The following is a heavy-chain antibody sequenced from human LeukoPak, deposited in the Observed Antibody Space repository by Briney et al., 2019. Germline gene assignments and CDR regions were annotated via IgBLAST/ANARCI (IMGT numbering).Heavy chain of an antibody. J-gene: IGHJ3*02. CDR3: ARDRRDYGDPDAFDI. CDR1: GDSVSSNSAA. Sequence: SQTLSLTCTISGDSVSSNSAAWNWIRQSPSRGLEWLGRTYYRSRWYNDYAVSVKSRITINPDTSKNQFSLQLNSVRPEDTAVYYCARDRRDYGDPDAFDIWGQGTMVTVSS. V-gene: IGHV6-1*01. D-gene: IGHD4-17*01. CDR2: TYYRSRWYN.